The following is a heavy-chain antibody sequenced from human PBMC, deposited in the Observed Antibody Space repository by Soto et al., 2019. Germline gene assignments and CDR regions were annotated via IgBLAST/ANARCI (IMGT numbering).Heavy chain of an antibody. V-gene: IGHV1-18*01. D-gene: IGHD1-1*01. CDR1: GYTFTNYG. J-gene: IGHJ4*02. Sequence: QVQLVQSGAEVKKPGASVKVSCKASGYTFTNYGISWVRQAPGQGLEWMGWINPNNNGYTNSAQNLQDRITLTTDTSTTPAYIDLRSLRPADTAVYYCATDRGMRPTATFDDWGQGTRLIVSS. CDR2: INPNNNGYT. CDR3: ATDRGMRPTATFDD.